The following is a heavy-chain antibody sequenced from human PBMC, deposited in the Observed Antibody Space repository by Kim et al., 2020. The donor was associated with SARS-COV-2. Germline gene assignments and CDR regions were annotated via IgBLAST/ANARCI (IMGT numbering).Heavy chain of an antibody. CDR3: AKSMEWLRDYGMDV. J-gene: IGHJ6*02. Sequence: GGSLRLSCAASGFTFSSYAMSWVRQAPGKGLEWVSVIYSGGSSTYYADSVKGRFTISRDNSKNTLYLQMNSLRAEDTAVYYCAKSMEWLRDYGMDVWGQGGTVTVSS. CDR1: GFTFSSYA. D-gene: IGHD3-3*01. CDR2: IYSGGSST. V-gene: IGHV3-23*03.